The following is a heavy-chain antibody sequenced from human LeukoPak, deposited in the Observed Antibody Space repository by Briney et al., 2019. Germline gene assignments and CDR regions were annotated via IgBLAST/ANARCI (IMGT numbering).Heavy chain of an antibody. J-gene: IGHJ4*02. D-gene: IGHD6-19*01. Sequence: GGSLRLSCAASGFTFSSYWMSWVRQAPGQGLEWMGRIIPILGIANYAQKFQGRVTITADKSTSTAYMELSSLRSEDTAVYYCAREGYSSGWYPWGQGTLVTVSS. CDR2: IIPILGIA. CDR3: AREGYSSGWYP. CDR1: GFTFSSYW. V-gene: IGHV1-69*04.